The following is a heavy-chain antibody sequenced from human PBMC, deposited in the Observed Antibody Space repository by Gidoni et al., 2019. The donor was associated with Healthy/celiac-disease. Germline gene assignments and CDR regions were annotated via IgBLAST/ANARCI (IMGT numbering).Heavy chain of an antibody. CDR1: GITISSYS. J-gene: IGHJ3*02. CDR2: ISSSSSYI. D-gene: IGHD3-10*01. CDR3: ARDLLGSVRAFDI. V-gene: IGHV3-21*01. Sequence: GGPVTPGGPRRLSGAASGITISSYSLNWVRQAPGKGLEWVSSISSSSSYIYYADSVKGRFTISRDNAQNSLYLQMNSLRAEDTAVYYCARDLLGSVRAFDIWGQGTMVTVSS.